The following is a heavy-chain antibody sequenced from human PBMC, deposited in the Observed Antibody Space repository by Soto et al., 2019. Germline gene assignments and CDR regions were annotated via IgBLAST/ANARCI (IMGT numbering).Heavy chain of an antibody. CDR1: GFIFSAYA. Sequence: GGSLRLSCAASGFIFSAYAMLWFRQAPGKGLEWVAAISYDGTNKYYADSIKGRFTISRDNSANTLFLQVNSLRREDTAMYYCARAPSPYTSGWYGIDFWGHGTLVAVSS. D-gene: IGHD6-19*01. CDR2: ISYDGTNK. V-gene: IGHV3-30*04. J-gene: IGHJ4*01. CDR3: ARAPSPYTSGWYGIDF.